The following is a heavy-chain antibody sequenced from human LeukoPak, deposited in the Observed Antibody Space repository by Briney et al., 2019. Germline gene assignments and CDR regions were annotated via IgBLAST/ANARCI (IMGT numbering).Heavy chain of an antibody. V-gene: IGHV1-2*02. D-gene: IGHD2-2*02. CDR3: ARDGGNIVVVPAAILGPDY. CDR1: GHTFTGYY. Sequence: ASVKVSCKASGHTFTGYYMHWVRQAPGQGLEWMGWINPNSGGTNYAQKFQGRVTMTRDTSISTAYMELSRLRSDDTAVYYCARDGGNIVVVPAAILGPDYWGQGTLVTVSS. CDR2: INPNSGGT. J-gene: IGHJ4*02.